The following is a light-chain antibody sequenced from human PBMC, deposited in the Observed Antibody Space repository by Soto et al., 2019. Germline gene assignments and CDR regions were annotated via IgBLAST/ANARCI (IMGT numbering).Light chain of an antibody. Sequence: EIVLTQSPGTLSLSPGERATLSCRASQGVSSSYLAWYQQKPGQAPRLLIYGASNRATGIPDRLSGSGSGTDFTLTINRLEPEDFAVYYCQHYGSSPYTFGQGTKLEIK. V-gene: IGKV3-20*01. CDR1: QGVSSSY. J-gene: IGKJ2*01. CDR3: QHYGSSPYT. CDR2: GAS.